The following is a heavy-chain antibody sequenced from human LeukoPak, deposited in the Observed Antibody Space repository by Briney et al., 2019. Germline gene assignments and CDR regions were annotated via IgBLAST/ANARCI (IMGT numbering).Heavy chain of an antibody. J-gene: IGHJ4*02. V-gene: IGHV3-7*01. CDR3: VRSLQKFGTRDY. D-gene: IGHD3-10*01. Sequence: PGGSLRLSCAGSEFIFGAYWMTWVRQAPGKGLEWVAHINQDGSETYYMGSVKGRFTISRDNAKKSVFLQMNSLTAEDTALYYCVRSLQKFGTRDYWGQGTLVTVSS. CDR1: EFIFGAYW. CDR2: INQDGSET.